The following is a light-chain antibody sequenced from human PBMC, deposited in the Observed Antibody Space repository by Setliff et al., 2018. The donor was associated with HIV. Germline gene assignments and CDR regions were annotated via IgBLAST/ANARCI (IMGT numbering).Light chain of an antibody. CDR3: SSYAGSNSYV. CDR2: EVS. Sequence: QSVLTQPPSASGSPGHSVTISCTGTSSDVGGYNFVSWYQHHPGKAPELMIYEVSKRPSGVPDRFSGSKSGNTASLTVSGLQAEDEADYYCSSYAGSNSYVFGTVTKVTVL. V-gene: IGLV2-8*01. J-gene: IGLJ1*01. CDR1: SSDVGGYNF.